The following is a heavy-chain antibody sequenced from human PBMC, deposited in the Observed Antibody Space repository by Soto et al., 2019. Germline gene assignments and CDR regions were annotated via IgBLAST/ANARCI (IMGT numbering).Heavy chain of an antibody. V-gene: IGHV4-59*01. Sequence: SETLSLTCTVSGGSISSYYWSWIRQPPGKGLEWIGYIYYSGSTNYNPSLKSRVTISVDTSKNQFSLKLSSVTAADTAVYYCARGVTLQGYCSSTSCQNYFDSWGQGTLVTVSS. J-gene: IGHJ4*02. CDR1: GGSISSYY. CDR2: IYYSGST. CDR3: ARGVTLQGYCSSTSCQNYFDS. D-gene: IGHD2-2*01.